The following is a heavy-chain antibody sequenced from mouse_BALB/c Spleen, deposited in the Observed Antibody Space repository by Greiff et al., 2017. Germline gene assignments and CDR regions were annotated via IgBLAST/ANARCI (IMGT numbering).Heavy chain of an antibody. CDR1: GFTFSSFG. CDR2: ISSGSSTI. CDR3: ARTTEFYAMDY. Sequence: LVESGGGLVQPGGSRKLSCAASGFTFSSFGMHWVRQAPEKGLEWVAYISSGSSTIYYADTVKGRFTISRDNPKNTLFLQMTSLRSEDTAMYYCARTTEFYAMDYWGQGTSVTVSS. J-gene: IGHJ4*01. D-gene: IGHD4-1*02. V-gene: IGHV5-17*02.